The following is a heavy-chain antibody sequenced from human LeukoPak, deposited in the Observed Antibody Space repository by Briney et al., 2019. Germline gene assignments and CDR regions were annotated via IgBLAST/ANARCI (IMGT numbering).Heavy chain of an antibody. J-gene: IGHJ3*02. Sequence: SETLSLTCAVSGGSISSSNWWSWVRQPPGKGLEWIGEIYHSGSTNYNLSLKSRVTISVDKSKNQFSLKLSSVTAADTAVYYCARLNLGDSSGYTTLDGAFDIWGQGTMVTVSS. D-gene: IGHD3-22*01. CDR3: ARLNLGDSSGYTTLDGAFDI. CDR1: GGSISSSNW. V-gene: IGHV4-4*02. CDR2: IYHSGST.